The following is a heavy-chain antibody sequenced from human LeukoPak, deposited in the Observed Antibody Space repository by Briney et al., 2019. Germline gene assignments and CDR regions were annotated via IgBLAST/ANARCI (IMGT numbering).Heavy chain of an antibody. CDR3: VKDGGRDTAAAYY. Sequence: PGRSLRLSCAASGFTFDDYARHWVRRAPGKGLEWVSGILRNSGSIGYAESVKGRFTISREDAKNSLYLQMNRLRAEDTALYYCVKDGGRDTAAAYYWGQGTLVSVSS. D-gene: IGHD6-13*01. J-gene: IGHJ4*02. V-gene: IGHV3-9*01. CDR1: GFTFDDYA. CDR2: ILRNSGSI.